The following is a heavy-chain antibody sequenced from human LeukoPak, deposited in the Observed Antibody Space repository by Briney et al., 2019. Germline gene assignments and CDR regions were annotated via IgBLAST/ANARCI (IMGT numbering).Heavy chain of an antibody. V-gene: IGHV3-21*01. J-gene: IGHJ4*02. D-gene: IGHD4-17*01. CDR3: ARDRLSMTTVTTLDY. CDR2: ISSSSSYI. CDR1: GFTFSSYS. Sequence: GGSLRLSCAASGFTFSSYSMNWVRQAPGKGLEWVSSISSSSSYIYYADSVKGRFTISRDNAKNSLYLQMNSLRAEDTAVYYCARDRLSMTTVTTLDYWGQGTLVTVSS.